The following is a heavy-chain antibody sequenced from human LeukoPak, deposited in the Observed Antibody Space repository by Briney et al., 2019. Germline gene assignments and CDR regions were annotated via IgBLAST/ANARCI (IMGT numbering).Heavy chain of an antibody. V-gene: IGHV3-9*01. Sequence: GGSLRLSCTASGFTFDNYAMHWVRQAPGKGLEWVSGISWNSGSIAYADSVKGRFTISRDSAKNSLYLQMNSLRADDTALYYCVKGRSGYYYGSGPLDYWGQGTLVTVSS. J-gene: IGHJ4*02. D-gene: IGHD3-10*01. CDR2: ISWNSGSI. CDR3: VKGRSGYYYGSGPLDY. CDR1: GFTFDNYA.